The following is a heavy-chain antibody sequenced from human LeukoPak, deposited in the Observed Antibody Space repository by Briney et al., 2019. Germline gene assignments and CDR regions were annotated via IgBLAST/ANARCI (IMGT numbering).Heavy chain of an antibody. V-gene: IGHV3-21*01. D-gene: IGHD6-13*01. CDR1: GFTFSSYS. J-gene: IGHJ4*02. CDR2: ISSSSSYI. Sequence: GGSLRLSCAASGFTFSSYSMNWVRQAPGKGLEWVSSISSSSSYIYYADSVKGRFTISRDNAKNSLYLQMNSLRVEDTAVYYCARDVAAADPDYWGQGTLVTVSS. CDR3: ARDVAAADPDY.